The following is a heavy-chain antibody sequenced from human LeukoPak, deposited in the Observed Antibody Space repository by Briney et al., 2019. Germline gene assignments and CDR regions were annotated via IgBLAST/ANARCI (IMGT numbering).Heavy chain of an antibody. CDR3: ARVPDYYDIPYYYGMDV. J-gene: IGHJ6*02. CDR1: GGSISSYY. Sequence: SETLSLTCTVSGGSISSYYWSWIRQPPGKGLEWIGYIYYSGSTNYNPSLKSRVTISVDTSKNQFSLKLSSVTAADTAVCYCARVPDYYDIPYYYGMDVWGQGTTVTVSS. V-gene: IGHV4-59*01. D-gene: IGHD3-22*01. CDR2: IYYSGST.